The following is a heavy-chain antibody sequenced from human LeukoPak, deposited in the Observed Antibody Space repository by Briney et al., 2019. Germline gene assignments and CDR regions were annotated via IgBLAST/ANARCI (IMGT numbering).Heavy chain of an antibody. D-gene: IGHD6-13*01. CDR2: IKQDGSDK. V-gene: IGHV3-7*01. CDR1: GFTFRTFW. CDR3: ARVYGSSWYDY. J-gene: IGHJ4*02. Sequence: GGSLRLSCAASGFTFRTFWMSWVRQAPGSGLEWVANIKQDGSDKYYVDSVEGRFTISRDNAKNSLYLEMNSRRVEDTAVYYCARVYGSSWYDYWGQGTLVTVSS.